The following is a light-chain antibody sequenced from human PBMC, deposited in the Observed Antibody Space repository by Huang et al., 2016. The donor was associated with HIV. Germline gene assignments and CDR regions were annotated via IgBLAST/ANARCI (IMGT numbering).Light chain of an antibody. CDR2: DAS. CDR3: QQYNDWPPIT. V-gene: IGKV3-15*01. Sequence: EIVMTQSPDTLSVFPGERVTLSCRASESVGSSLAWYHQKAGQAPRLLIYDASTRATGSPARFSGSGSGTEFTLTINSLLSEDFAVYYCQQYNDWPPITFGQGTRLDMK. CDR1: ESVGSS. J-gene: IGKJ5*01.